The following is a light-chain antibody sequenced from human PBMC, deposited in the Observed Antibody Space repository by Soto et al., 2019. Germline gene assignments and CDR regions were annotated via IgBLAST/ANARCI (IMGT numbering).Light chain of an antibody. CDR1: HDIADS. Sequence: DIQMTQSPSSLSASIGDRVILTCQASHDIADSLNWYQHKPGKAHKLLIYDASNLERGVQERFSGSGCVTDFRFTISSPQPEEIAPYYCQEYEKLPPTFGQGTRLEIK. J-gene: IGKJ5*01. V-gene: IGKV1-33*01. CDR2: DAS. CDR3: QEYEKLPPT.